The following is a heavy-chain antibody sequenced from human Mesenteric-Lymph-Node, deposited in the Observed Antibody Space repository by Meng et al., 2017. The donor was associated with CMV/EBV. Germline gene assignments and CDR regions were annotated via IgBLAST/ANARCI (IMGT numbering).Heavy chain of an antibody. D-gene: IGHD6-13*01. Sequence: KASGYTFTSYYMHWVRQAPGQGLEWMGIINPSSGSTSYAQKFQGRVTMTRDTSTSTVYMELSSLRSEDTAVYYCARGEQLVLNWFDPWGQGTLVTVSS. V-gene: IGHV1-46*01. CDR2: INPSSGST. CDR3: ARGEQLVLNWFDP. CDR1: GYTFTSYY. J-gene: IGHJ5*02.